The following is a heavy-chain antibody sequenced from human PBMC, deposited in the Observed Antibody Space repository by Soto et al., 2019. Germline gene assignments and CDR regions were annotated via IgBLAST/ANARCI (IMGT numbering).Heavy chain of an antibody. D-gene: IGHD3-16*02. CDR2: ISWNSGSI. V-gene: IGHV3-9*01. Sequence: PGGSLRLSCAASGFTFDDYAMHWVRQAPGKGLERVSGISWNSGSIGYADSVKGRFTISRDNAKNSLYLQMNSLRAEDTALYYCAKDIGIGELGELSLDHWGQGTLVTVSS. CDR1: GFTFDDYA. J-gene: IGHJ5*02. CDR3: AKDIGIGELGELSLDH.